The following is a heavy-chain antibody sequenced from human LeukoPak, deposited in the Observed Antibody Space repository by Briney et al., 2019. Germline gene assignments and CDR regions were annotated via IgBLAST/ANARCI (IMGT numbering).Heavy chain of an antibody. V-gene: IGHV4-4*02. D-gene: IGHD3-9*01. CDR1: GGSISSSNW. J-gene: IGHJ6*02. Sequence: SGTLSLTCAVYGGSISSSNWWSWVRQPPGKGLEWIGEIYHSGSTNYNPSLKSRVTISLDKSKNQFSLKLSSVTAADTAVYYCAKGILTDPYGMDVWGQGTTVIVSS. CDR3: AKGILTDPYGMDV. CDR2: IYHSGST.